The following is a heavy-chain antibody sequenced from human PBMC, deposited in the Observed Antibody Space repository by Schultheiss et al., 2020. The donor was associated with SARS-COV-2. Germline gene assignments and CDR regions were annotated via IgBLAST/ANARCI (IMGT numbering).Heavy chain of an antibody. V-gene: IGHV4-59*12. J-gene: IGHJ4*02. CDR3: AKDGKYYYDSSGYLFHLDY. D-gene: IGHD3-22*01. CDR1: GGSFSGYY. Sequence: SETLSLTCAVYGGSFSGYYWSWIRQPPGKGLEWIGYIYYSGSTNYNPSLKSRVTMSVDTSKNQFSLKLSSVTAADTAVYYCAKDGKYYYDSSGYLFHLDYWGQGTLVTVSS. CDR2: IYYSGST.